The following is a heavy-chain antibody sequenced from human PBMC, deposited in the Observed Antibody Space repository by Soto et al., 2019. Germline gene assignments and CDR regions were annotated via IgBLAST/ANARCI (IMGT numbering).Heavy chain of an antibody. V-gene: IGHV3-30-3*01. Sequence: VGSLRLSCAASGFTFSTYAMHWVRQAPGKGLEWVAVTSYDGSNKYYADSVKGRFTISRDNSKNTVYLQMNSLRPEDTAVYFCARDEALAGNGKVDYWGQGTLVTVSS. J-gene: IGHJ4*02. CDR2: TSYDGSNK. CDR3: ARDEALAGNGKVDY. CDR1: GFTFSTYA. D-gene: IGHD6-13*01.